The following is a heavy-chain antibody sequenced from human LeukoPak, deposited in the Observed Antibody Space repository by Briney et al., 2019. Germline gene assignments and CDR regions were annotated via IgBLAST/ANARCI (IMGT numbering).Heavy chain of an antibody. Sequence: GASVKVSCKASGYSFTSYGIGWVRQAPGQGLEWMGWITTYNGKTNYAQNLQGRVTMTTDTSTSTAYMELWSLTSDDTAVYYCARDGGYYTDTSGYSDYWGQGTLVTVSS. CDR3: ARDGGYYTDTSGYSDY. CDR2: ITTYNGKT. CDR1: GYSFTSYG. J-gene: IGHJ4*02. D-gene: IGHD2-8*02. V-gene: IGHV1-18*01.